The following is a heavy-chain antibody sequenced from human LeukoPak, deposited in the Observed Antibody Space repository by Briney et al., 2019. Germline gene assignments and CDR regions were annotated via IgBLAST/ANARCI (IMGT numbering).Heavy chain of an antibody. D-gene: IGHD6-19*01. V-gene: IGHV1-69*13. CDR1: GYTFTSYY. CDR2: IIPIFGTA. CDR3: ATDRVAVAGTYYHGMDV. J-gene: IGHJ6*02. Sequence: ASVTVSFKASGYTFTSYYMHWVRQAPGQGLEWMGGIIPIFGTANYAQKFQGRVTITADESTSTAYMELSSLRSEDTAVYYCATDRVAVAGTYYHGMDVWGQGTTVTVSS.